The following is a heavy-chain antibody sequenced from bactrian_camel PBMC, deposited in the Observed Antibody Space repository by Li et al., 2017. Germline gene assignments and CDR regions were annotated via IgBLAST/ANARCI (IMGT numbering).Heavy chain of an antibody. Sequence: QVQLVESGGGSVQAGGSLRLSCAASGYIYNANWSGWFRQAPGKEREGVAAIYTNGGTSAYTDSVKGRFTISRDNAKNTVYLQMNSLKPEDTAVYYCWNWVQYYPNWGQGTQVTVS. D-gene: IGHD2*01. CDR3: WNWVQYYPN. J-gene: IGHJ4*01. CDR2: IYTNGGTS. V-gene: IGHV3S25*01. CDR1: GYIYNANW.